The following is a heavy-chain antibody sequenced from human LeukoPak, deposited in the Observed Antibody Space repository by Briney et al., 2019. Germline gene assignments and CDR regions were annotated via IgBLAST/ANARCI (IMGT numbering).Heavy chain of an antibody. CDR3: ARAYYDILTGYYEVPAPGGDY. J-gene: IGHJ4*02. V-gene: IGHV1-8*01. CDR1: GYTFTSYD. D-gene: IGHD3-9*01. Sequence: ASVKVSCKASGYTFTSYDINWVRQATGQGLEWMGWMNPNSGNTGYAQKFQGRVTMTTDTSTSTAYMELRSLRSDDTAVYYCARAYYDILTGYYEVPAPGGDYWGQGTLVTVSS. CDR2: MNPNSGNT.